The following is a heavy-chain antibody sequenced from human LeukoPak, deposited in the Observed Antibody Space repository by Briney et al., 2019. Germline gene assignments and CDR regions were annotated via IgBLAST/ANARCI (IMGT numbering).Heavy chain of an antibody. V-gene: IGHV3-21*01. J-gene: IGHJ4*02. Sequence: GGSLRLSCAASGFTFSSYWMSWVRQAPGKGLEWVSTISSGGRYVYYTDSVKGRFTISRDNAKNSLFLQMNSLRADDTAVYYCATDVRGEYSSGWYPIGYWGQGILVTVSS. CDR2: ISSGGRYV. D-gene: IGHD6-19*01. CDR1: GFTFSSYW. CDR3: ATDVRGEYSSGWYPIGY.